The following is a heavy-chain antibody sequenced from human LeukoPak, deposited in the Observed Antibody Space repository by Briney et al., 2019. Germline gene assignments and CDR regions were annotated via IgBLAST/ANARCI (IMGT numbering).Heavy chain of an antibody. V-gene: IGHV3-23*01. J-gene: IGHJ4*02. D-gene: IGHD4-17*01. CDR2: ISGSGGTT. CDR3: AKDRGDAANRYFDY. CDR1: GFTFSSYA. Sequence: GGSLRLSCVASGFTFSSYAMKWVRQAPGKGLEWVSGISGSGGTTYYADSVKGRFSISREKSKNTLYLQMSSLRAEETAIYYCAKDRGDAANRYFDYWGQGTLVTVSS.